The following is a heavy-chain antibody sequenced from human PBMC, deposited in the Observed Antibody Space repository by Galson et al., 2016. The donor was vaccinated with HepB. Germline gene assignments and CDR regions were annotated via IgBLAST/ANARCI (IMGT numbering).Heavy chain of an antibody. V-gene: IGHV4-4*02. D-gene: IGHD6-19*01. CDR2: IYHSGST. CDR1: GGSISSSNW. J-gene: IGHJ5*02. Sequence: SETLSLTCAVSGGSISSSNWWSWVRQPPGKGLEWIGEIYHSGSTNYNPSFKSRVTMSVDTSKNQISLNLRSVIAADTAVYYCARDKGVAVALRWFDPWGQGTLVTVSS. CDR3: ARDKGVAVALRWFDP.